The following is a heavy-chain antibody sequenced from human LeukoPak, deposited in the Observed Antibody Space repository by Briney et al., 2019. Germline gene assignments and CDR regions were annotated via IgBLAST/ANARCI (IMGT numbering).Heavy chain of an antibody. Sequence: GRSLRLSSAASGITFSSSWMSWVPQAPGKGLEWVAFIKEDGSEKYYVDSVKGRFTISRDNAENSLYLQMNSLRAEDTAVYYWARDRGGRTGLDDWGQGTLVTVSS. CDR1: GITFSSSW. D-gene: IGHD2-15*01. J-gene: IGHJ4*02. V-gene: IGHV3-7*04. CDR2: IKEDGSEK. CDR3: ARDRGGRTGLDD.